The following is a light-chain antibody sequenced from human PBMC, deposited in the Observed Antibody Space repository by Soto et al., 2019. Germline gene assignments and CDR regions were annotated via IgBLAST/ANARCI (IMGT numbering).Light chain of an antibody. CDR1: QSISSW. Sequence: DIQMTQSPSTLSASVGDRVNVTVRASQSISSWLALYQQKAGKAPKLLIYKASALESGVPSRFSGSGSGTEFTLTISSLEPEDFATYYCQHYNTYPWTFGQGTKVDIK. J-gene: IGKJ1*01. CDR2: KAS. V-gene: IGKV1-5*03. CDR3: QHYNTYPWT.